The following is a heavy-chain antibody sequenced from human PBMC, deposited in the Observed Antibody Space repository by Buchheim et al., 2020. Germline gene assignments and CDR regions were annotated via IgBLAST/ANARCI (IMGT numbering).Heavy chain of an antibody. D-gene: IGHD2-21*02. V-gene: IGHV3-7*01. CDR1: GFTFSSYW. Sequence: EVQLVESGGGLVQPGGSLRLSCAASGFTFSSYWMSWVREAPGKGLERVANIKQDGSEKYYVDSVKGRCTISRDNAKNSLYLQMNSLRAEDTAVYYCARDGDVVLTANHYYYGMDIWGQGTT. J-gene: IGHJ6*02. CDR3: ARDGDVVLTANHYYYGMDI. CDR2: IKQDGSEK.